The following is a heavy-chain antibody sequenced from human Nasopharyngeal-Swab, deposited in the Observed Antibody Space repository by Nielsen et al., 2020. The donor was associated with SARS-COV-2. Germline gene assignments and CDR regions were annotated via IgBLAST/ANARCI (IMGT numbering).Heavy chain of an antibody. V-gene: IGHV1-2*04. Sequence: ASVKVSCKASGYTFTGYYMHWVRQAPGQGLEWMGWINPNSGGTNYAQKFQGWVTMTRDTSISTACMELSRLRSDDTAVYYCARGDVVVVAATSSPDYWGQGTLVTVSS. CDR3: ARGDVVVVAATSSPDY. J-gene: IGHJ4*02. D-gene: IGHD2-15*01. CDR1: GYTFTGYY. CDR2: INPNSGGT.